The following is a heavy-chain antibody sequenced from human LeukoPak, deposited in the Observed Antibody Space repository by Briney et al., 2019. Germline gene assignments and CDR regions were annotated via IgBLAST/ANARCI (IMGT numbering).Heavy chain of an antibody. CDR1: GGSIDSSGSY. Sequence: SETLSLTCTVFGGSIDSSGSYWGWIRQPPGKGLEWIGCVYYGGDAYYNPSLKSRVTISADLSKNQFSLSLISVTAADTALYYCARLFSRGWPYYYGLGVWGQGTTVTVSS. J-gene: IGHJ6*02. V-gene: IGHV4-39*01. CDR3: ARLFSRGWPYYYGLGV. CDR2: VYYGGDA. D-gene: IGHD6-19*01.